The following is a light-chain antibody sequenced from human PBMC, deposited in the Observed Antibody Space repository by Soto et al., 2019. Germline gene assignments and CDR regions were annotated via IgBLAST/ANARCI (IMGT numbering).Light chain of an antibody. CDR2: DTD. CDR1: TRPVTNGHF. J-gene: IGLJ1*01. V-gene: IGLV7-46*01. CDR3: LLSYTGRLYV. Sequence: QAVVTQEPSLTVSPGGTVTLTCGSSTRPVTNGHFPYWFQQKPGQAPRPLIYDTDTKHSWTPARFSGSLLGDKAALTLSGARPEDEADYYCLLSYTGRLYVFGPGTKLTVL.